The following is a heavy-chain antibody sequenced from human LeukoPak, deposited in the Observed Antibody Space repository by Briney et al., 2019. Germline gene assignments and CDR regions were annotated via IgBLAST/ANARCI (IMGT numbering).Heavy chain of an antibody. CDR1: GYSISSGYY. CDR2: IYHSGST. J-gene: IGHJ4*02. D-gene: IGHD2-15*01. V-gene: IGHV4-38-2*01. CDR3: ALRGYCSGNNCYSDY. Sequence: PSETLSLTCAVSGYSISSGYYWGWIRQPPGKGLEWIGSIYHSGSTYYNPSLKSRVTISVDTSKNQFSLKLNSVTAADTAVYYCALRGYCSGNNCYSDYWGQGTLVTVSS.